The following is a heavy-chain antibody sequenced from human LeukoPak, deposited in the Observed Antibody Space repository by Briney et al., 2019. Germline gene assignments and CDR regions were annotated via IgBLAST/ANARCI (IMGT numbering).Heavy chain of an antibody. Sequence: GASVKVSCKASGYTFTSYGISWVRQAPGQGLEWMGGFIPIFGTANYAQKFQGRVTITADESTSTAYMELSSLRSEDTAVYYCARVLVVVAATIPNTNYYYYYMDVWGKGTTVTISS. CDR1: GYTFTSYG. J-gene: IGHJ6*03. CDR2: FIPIFGTA. CDR3: ARVLVVVAATIPNTNYYYYYMDV. V-gene: IGHV1-69*13. D-gene: IGHD2-15*01.